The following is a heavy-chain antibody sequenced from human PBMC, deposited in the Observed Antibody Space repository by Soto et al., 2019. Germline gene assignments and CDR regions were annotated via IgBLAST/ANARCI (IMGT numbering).Heavy chain of an antibody. CDR1: GYSFTNYW. V-gene: IGHV5-51*01. Sequence: PGESLKISCKGAGYSFTNYWIGWVRQMPGKGLEWMGIIYPGDSTTKYSPSFQGQVIISADKSISTAYLQWSSLKASDTAMYYCARRESAYYGMDVWGQGTTVTVSS. J-gene: IGHJ6*02. CDR2: IYPGDSTT. D-gene: IGHD3-3*01. CDR3: ARRESAYYGMDV.